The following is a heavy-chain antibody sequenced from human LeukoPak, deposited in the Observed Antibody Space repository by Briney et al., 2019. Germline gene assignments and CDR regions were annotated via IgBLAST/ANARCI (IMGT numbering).Heavy chain of an antibody. CDR2: ISSSSSYI. V-gene: IGHV3-21*01. Sequence: PGGSLRLSCAASGFTFSSYSMNWVRQAPGKGLEWVSSISSSSSYIYYADSVKGRFTISRDNAKNSLYLQMNSLRAEDTAVYYCARDQRSSDWYYFDYWGQGTLVTVSS. J-gene: IGHJ4*02. CDR1: GFTFSSYS. CDR3: ARDQRSSDWYYFDY. D-gene: IGHD6-19*01.